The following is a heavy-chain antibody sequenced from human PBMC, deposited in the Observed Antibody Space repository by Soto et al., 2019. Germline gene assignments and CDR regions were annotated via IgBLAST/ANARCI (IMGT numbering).Heavy chain of an antibody. V-gene: IGHV3-7*01. CDR1: GFTFSSYW. D-gene: IGHD2-21*02. CDR3: ARGVGNGDYTNNDY. Sequence: ESGGDLVQPGGSLRLSCAASGFTFSSYWMSWVRQAPGKGLEWVANIKVDGSERYYVDSVKGRFTISRDNAKNSLYLQMNSLRAEDTAVYYCARGVGNGDYTNNDYWGQGTLVTVSS. CDR2: IKVDGSER. J-gene: IGHJ4*02.